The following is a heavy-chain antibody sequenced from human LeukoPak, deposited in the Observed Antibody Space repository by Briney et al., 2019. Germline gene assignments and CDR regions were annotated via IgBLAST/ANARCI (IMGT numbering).Heavy chain of an antibody. Sequence: KPSETLSLTCGVHGGSFNDYSWTWIRQSPGKGLEWIGEINHSGSATYNPSLQSRFTMSVDASKKQFSLRLSSVTAADTAVYYCARLGLYTSSWHRYYYFDYWGQGTLVTVSS. CDR3: ARLGLYTSSWHRYYYFDY. CDR1: GGSFNDYS. CDR2: INHSGSA. D-gene: IGHD6-13*01. V-gene: IGHV4-34*01. J-gene: IGHJ4*02.